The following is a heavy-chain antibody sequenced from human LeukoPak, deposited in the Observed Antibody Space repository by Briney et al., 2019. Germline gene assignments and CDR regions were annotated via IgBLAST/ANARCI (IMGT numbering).Heavy chain of an antibody. Sequence: GGSLRPSCAASGFTFNNYAMSWVRQAPGKGLEWVSTITGSGGSTYSADSVKGRLTISRDNSKNTLYLQMNSLRADDTALYYCARNQDSSWYYYYMDVWGKGTTVTVSS. CDR2: ITGSGGST. D-gene: IGHD6-13*01. J-gene: IGHJ6*03. CDR3: ARNQDSSWYYYYMDV. CDR1: GFTFNNYA. V-gene: IGHV3-23*01.